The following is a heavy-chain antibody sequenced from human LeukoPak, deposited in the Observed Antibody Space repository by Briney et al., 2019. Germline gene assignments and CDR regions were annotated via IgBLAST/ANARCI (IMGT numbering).Heavy chain of an antibody. CDR2: IYPGDSDT. J-gene: IGHJ4*02. V-gene: IGHV5-51*01. Sequence: GESLKISCKGSGYRFSSYWIGWVRQMPGKGLEWMGIIYPGDSDTRYSPSFQGQVTISVDKSISTAYLQWSSLKASDAAMYYCARRGNGWYSDYWGQGALVTVSS. D-gene: IGHD1-1*01. CDR3: ARRGNGWYSDY. CDR1: GYRFSSYW.